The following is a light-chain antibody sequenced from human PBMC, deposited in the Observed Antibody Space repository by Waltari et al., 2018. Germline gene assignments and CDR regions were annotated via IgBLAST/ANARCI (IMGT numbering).Light chain of an antibody. V-gene: IGLV1-47*01. CDR1: MSNIGNYH. CDR3: ATWDDIVDGVI. CDR2: LDY. Sequence: QSVLTQPPSASESPGQRVTISCSGTMSNIGNYHVYWYQQVPGTKPRLIIQLDYPRPSGVPDRFSGSRSGTSASLAISGLRIEDEASYYCATWDDIVDGVIFGGGTKLTVL. J-gene: IGLJ2*01.